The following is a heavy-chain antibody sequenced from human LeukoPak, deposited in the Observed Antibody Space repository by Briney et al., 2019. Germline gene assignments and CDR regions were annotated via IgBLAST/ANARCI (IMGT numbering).Heavy chain of an antibody. CDR3: ARDRSYCSGGSCYPPHYGMDV. J-gene: IGHJ6*04. V-gene: IGHV3-21*01. D-gene: IGHD2-15*01. CDR1: GFTFSSYS. CDR2: ISSSSYI. Sequence: GGSLRLSCAASGFTFSSYSMSWVRQAPGKGLEWVSSISSSSYIYYADSVKGRFTISRDNAKNSLYLQMNSLRAEDTAVYYCARDRSYCSGGSCYPPHYGMDVWGKGTTVTVSS.